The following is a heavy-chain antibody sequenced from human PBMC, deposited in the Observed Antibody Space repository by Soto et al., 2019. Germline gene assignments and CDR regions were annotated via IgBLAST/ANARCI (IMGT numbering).Heavy chain of an antibody. CDR3: ARDRGLVVVAATAAGYYGMDV. D-gene: IGHD2-15*01. J-gene: IGHJ6*02. CDR1: GFTVSSNY. Sequence: PGGSLRLSCAASGFTVSSNYMSWVRQAPGKGLEWVSVIYSGGSTYYADSVKGRFTISRDNSKNTLYLQMNSLRAEDTAVYYCARDRGLVVVAATAAGYYGMDVWGQGTTVTVSS. V-gene: IGHV3-53*01. CDR2: IYSGGST.